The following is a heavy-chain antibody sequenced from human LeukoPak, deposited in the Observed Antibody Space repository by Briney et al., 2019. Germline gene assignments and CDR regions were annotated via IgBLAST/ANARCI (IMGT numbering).Heavy chain of an antibody. Sequence: GGSLRLSCAASGFTFSSYSMNWVRQAPGKGLEWVSGISWNSGSMGYADSVKGRFTISRDNAKNSLYLQMNSLRAEDTALYYCAKGHWFGEYYGMDVWGQGTTVTVSS. V-gene: IGHV3-9*01. CDR3: AKGHWFGEYYGMDV. CDR1: GFTFSSYS. J-gene: IGHJ6*02. D-gene: IGHD3-10*01. CDR2: ISWNSGSM.